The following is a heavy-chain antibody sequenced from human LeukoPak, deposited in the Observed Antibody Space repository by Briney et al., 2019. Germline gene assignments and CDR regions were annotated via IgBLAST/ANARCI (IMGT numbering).Heavy chain of an antibody. J-gene: IGHJ6*02. CDR2: ISGSGGST. V-gene: IGHV3-23*01. D-gene: IGHD6-13*01. CDR3: AGYSSSSNEYYYYYYGMDV. CDR1: GFTFSSYA. Sequence: GGSLRLSCAASGFTFSSYAMSWVRQAPGKGLEWVSAISGSGGSTYYADSVKGRFTISRDNSKNTLYLQMNSLRAEDTAVYYCAGYSSSSNEYYYYYYGMDVWGQGTTVTVSS.